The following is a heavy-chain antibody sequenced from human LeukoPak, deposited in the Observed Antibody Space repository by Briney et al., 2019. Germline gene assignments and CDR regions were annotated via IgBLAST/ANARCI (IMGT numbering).Heavy chain of an antibody. CDR1: GGSISSYY. CDR2: IYTSGST. V-gene: IGHV4-4*07. CDR3: ARPAISNAHYYEGTGFDGDY. J-gene: IGHJ4*02. Sequence: SETLSLTCTVSGGSISSYYWSWIRQPAGKGLEWIGRIYTSGSTNYNPSLKSRVTMSVDTSRNQFSLKLSSVTAADTAVYYCARPAISNAHYYEGTGFDGDYWGPGTLVTVSS. D-gene: IGHD3-22*01.